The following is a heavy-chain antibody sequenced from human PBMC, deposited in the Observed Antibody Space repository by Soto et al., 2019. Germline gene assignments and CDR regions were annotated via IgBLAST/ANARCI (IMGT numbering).Heavy chain of an antibody. J-gene: IGHJ6*03. CDR1: GFTFSSYA. Sequence: GGSLRLSCASSGFTFSSYAMSLVRQAPGKGLEWVSAISGSGGSTYYADSVKGRFTISRDNSKNTLYLQMNSLRAEDTAVYYCAKGVGFRYYYYYMDVWGKGTTVTVSS. CDR3: AKGVGFRYYYYYMDV. CDR2: ISGSGGST. D-gene: IGHD3-10*01. V-gene: IGHV3-23*01.